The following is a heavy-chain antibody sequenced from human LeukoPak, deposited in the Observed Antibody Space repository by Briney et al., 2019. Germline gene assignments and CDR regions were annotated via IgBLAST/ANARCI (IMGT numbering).Heavy chain of an antibody. CDR1: GFTFSSYW. Sequence: GGSLRLSCAASGFTFSSYWMSWVRQAPGKGLEWVANIKQDGSEKYYVDSVKGRSTISRDNAKNSLYLQMNSLRAEDTAVYYCAREMYYYDHGAFDIWGQGTMVTVSS. J-gene: IGHJ3*02. D-gene: IGHD3-22*01. V-gene: IGHV3-7*01. CDR2: IKQDGSEK. CDR3: AREMYYYDHGAFDI.